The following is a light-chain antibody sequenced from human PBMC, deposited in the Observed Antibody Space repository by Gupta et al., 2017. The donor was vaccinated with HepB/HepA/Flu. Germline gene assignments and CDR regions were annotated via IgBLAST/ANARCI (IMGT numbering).Light chain of an antibody. CDR2: GAS. J-gene: IGKJ1*01. CDR3: QQYGSSPRT. CDR1: QSVSSSY. Sequence: EIVLTQSPGTLSLSPGERATLSCRASQSVSSSYLAWYQQKPGQAPRLLTYGASSRATGIPDRFSGSGSGTDFTLTISRLEPEDFAVYYCQQYGSSPRTFGQWTKVEIK. V-gene: IGKV3-20*01.